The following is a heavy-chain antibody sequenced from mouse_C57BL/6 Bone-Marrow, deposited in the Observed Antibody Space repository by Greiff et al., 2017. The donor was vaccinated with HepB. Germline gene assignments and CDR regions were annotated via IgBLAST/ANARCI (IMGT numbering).Heavy chain of an antibody. D-gene: IGHD2-3*01. V-gene: IGHV2-2*01. Sequence: VMLVESGPGLVQPSQCLSITCTVSGFSLTSYGVHWVRQSPGKGLEWLGVIWSGGSTDYNAAFISRLSISKDNSKSQVFFKMNSLQADDTAIYYCARNDGYYGFAYWGQGTLVTVSA. CDR2: IWSGGST. J-gene: IGHJ3*01. CDR3: ARNDGYYGFAY. CDR1: GFSLTSYG.